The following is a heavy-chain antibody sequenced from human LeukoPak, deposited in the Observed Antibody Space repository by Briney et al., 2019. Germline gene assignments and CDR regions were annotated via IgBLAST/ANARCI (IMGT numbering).Heavy chain of an antibody. D-gene: IGHD6-19*01. CDR3: ARSRFVAVAGRHAFDI. CDR1: GGSFSGYY. CDR2: INHSGST. J-gene: IGHJ3*02. Sequence: SETLSLTCAVYGGSFSGYYWSWIRQPPGKGLEGIGEINHSGSTNYNPSLTSRVTISVDTSKNQFSLKLSSVTAADTAVYYCARSRFVAVAGRHAFDIWGQGTMVTVSS. V-gene: IGHV4-34*01.